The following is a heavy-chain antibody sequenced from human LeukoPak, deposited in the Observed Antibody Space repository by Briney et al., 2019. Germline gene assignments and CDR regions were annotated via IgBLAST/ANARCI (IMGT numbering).Heavy chain of an antibody. Sequence: SVKVSCKASGGTFSSYAISWVRQAPGQGLEWMGGIIPIFGTANYAQKFQGRVTITADKSTSTAYMALSSLRSEDTAVYYCARDLGSSWYVYAYWRQGTLVTVSS. D-gene: IGHD6-13*01. CDR1: GGTFSSYA. CDR2: IIPIFGTA. J-gene: IGHJ4*02. V-gene: IGHV1-69*06. CDR3: ARDLGSSWYVYAY.